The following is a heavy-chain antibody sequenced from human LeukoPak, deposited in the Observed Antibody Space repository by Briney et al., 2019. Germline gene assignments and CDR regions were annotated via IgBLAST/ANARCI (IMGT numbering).Heavy chain of an antibody. D-gene: IGHD3-10*01. CDR2: IYYSGST. Sequence: SETLSLTCTVSGGSISSYYWSWIRQPPGKGLEWIGYIYYSGSTNYNPSLKSRVTISVDTSKNQFSLKLSSVTAADTAVYYCARQRFYYGSGSKVFDSPGRWFDPWGQGTLVTVSS. CDR3: ARQRFYYGSGSKVFDSPGRWFDP. CDR1: GGSISSYY. V-gene: IGHV4-59*08. J-gene: IGHJ5*02.